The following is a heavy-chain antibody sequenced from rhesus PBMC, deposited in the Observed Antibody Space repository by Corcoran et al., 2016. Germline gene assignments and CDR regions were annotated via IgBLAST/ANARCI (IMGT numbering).Heavy chain of an antibody. CDR2: FFSGGGGT. V-gene: IGHV4-106*01. J-gene: IGHJ4*01. CDR3: AERRGQFLEWSHYDN. Sequence: QVQLQESGPGLVKPSETLSLTCAVSGGSISDDSYWSWIRQPPGKGLEWIGYFFSGGGGTNHSPSLSNRVSISMDTSKNQFSLRLSSVTAADTALYYCAERRGQFLEWSHYDNWGQGVLVTVSS. D-gene: IGHD3-3*01. CDR1: GGSISDDSY.